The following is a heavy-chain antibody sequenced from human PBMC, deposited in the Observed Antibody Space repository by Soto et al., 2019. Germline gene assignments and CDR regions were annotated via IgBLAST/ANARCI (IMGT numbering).Heavy chain of an antibody. CDR1: GGSISSYY. J-gene: IGHJ4*02. CDR3: ARGRGYCISTSCYGDYFDY. CDR2: IYYSGST. D-gene: IGHD2-2*01. Sequence: PSETLSLTCTVSGGSISSYYWSWIRQPPGKGLEWIGYIYYSGSTNYNPSLKSRVTISVDTSKNQFSLKLSSVTAADTAVYYCARGRGYCISTSCYGDYFDYWGQGTLVTVSS. V-gene: IGHV4-59*01.